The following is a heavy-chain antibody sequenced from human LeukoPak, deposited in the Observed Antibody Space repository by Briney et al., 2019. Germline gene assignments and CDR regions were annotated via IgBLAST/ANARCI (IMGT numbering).Heavy chain of an antibody. J-gene: IGHJ4*02. CDR1: GGSFSGYY. Sequence: PSETLSLTCAVYGGSFSGYYWSWIRQPPGKGLEWIGEINHSGSTNYNPSLKSRVTISVDTSKNQFSLKLSSVTAADTAVYYCARVQAAAGNDYWGQGTLATVSS. D-gene: IGHD6-13*01. CDR2: INHSGST. V-gene: IGHV4-34*01. CDR3: ARVQAAAGNDY.